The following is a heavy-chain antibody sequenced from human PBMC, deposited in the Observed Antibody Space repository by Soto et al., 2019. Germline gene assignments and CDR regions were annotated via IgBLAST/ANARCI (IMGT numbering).Heavy chain of an antibody. V-gene: IGHV3-53*01. CDR2: LYDLDGT. J-gene: IGHJ3*02. CDR1: GFTVSGKKY. CDR3: ATWHLQEHAYDI. D-gene: IGHD1-1*01. Sequence: DVQLVASGGGLIQPGESLRLSCAAFGFTVSGKKYVAWVRQAPGEGVEWVSALYDLDGTYYADSVKGRFTTSSDSSRTTVYLQMNSLRPDDTAVYSCATWHLQEHAYDIWGQGTMVTVSS.